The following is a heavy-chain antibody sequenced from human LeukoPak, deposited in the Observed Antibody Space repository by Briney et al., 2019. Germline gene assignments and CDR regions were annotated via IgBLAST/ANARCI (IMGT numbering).Heavy chain of an antibody. CDR3: ARDFPYSSGWYYFDY. D-gene: IGHD6-19*01. J-gene: IGHJ4*02. Sequence: ASVKVSCKASGYTFTGYYMHWVRQAPGQGLEWMGRINPNSGGTNYAQKFQGRVTMTRDTSISTAYMELSRLRSDDTAVYYCARDFPYSSGWYYFDYWGQGTLVTVSS. V-gene: IGHV1-2*06. CDR2: INPNSGGT. CDR1: GYTFTGYY.